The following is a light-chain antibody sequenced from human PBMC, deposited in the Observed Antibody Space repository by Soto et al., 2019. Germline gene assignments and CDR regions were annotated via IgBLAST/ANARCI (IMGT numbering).Light chain of an antibody. J-gene: IGLJ1*01. V-gene: IGLV2-11*01. CDR3: CSYAGSYTGV. CDR1: SSDVGGYNY. Sequence: QSVLTQPRSVSGSPGQSVTISCTGTSSDVGGYNYVSWYQQHPGKAPKLMIYDVSKRPSGVPDRFSGSKSGNTASLTISGLQAEEEADYYCCSYAGSYTGVFGTGTKVTVL. CDR2: DVS.